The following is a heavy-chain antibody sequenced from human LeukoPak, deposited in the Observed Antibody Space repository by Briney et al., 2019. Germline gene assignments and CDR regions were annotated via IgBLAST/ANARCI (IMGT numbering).Heavy chain of an antibody. CDR2: ISYDGNNE. CDR3: ANVVDY. Sequence: GGSLRLSCAVSGLTFSNFGMHWVRQPPGKGLEWVAAISYDGNNEYYADSVKGRFTIYRDNSKNTLFLQMNGLRGDDTAVYFCANVVDYWGQGTLVTVSS. CDR1: GLTFSNFG. J-gene: IGHJ4*02. V-gene: IGHV3-30*18.